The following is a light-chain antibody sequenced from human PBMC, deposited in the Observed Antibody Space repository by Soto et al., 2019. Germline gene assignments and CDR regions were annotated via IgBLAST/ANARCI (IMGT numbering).Light chain of an antibody. CDR2: EAF. Sequence: QSVLTQPASVSGSPGQLITISCTGTSSDVGSYNLVSWYQQHPGTAPKLMIYEAFKRPSGVSNRFSGSKSGDTASLTISGLQAEDEADYYCCSYAGSTTLYVFGTGTKVTVL. CDR3: CSYAGSTTLYV. V-gene: IGLV2-23*01. CDR1: SSDVGSYNL. J-gene: IGLJ1*01.